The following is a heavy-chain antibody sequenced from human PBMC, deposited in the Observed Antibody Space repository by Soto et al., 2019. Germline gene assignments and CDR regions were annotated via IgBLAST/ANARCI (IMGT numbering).Heavy chain of an antibody. D-gene: IGHD3-10*01. CDR3: ARVITMVRGVISYAFDI. Sequence: QVQLVQSGAEVKKPGASVKVSCKASGYTFTSYGISWVRQAPGQGLEWMGWISAYNGNTNYAQKLLGRVTMTTDTSTSTAYMELRSLRSDDTAVYYCARVITMVRGVISYAFDIWGQGTMVTVSS. V-gene: IGHV1-18*01. J-gene: IGHJ3*02. CDR1: GYTFTSYG. CDR2: ISAYNGNT.